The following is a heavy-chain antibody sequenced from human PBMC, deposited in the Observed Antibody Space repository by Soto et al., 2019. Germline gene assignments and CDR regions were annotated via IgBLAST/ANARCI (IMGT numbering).Heavy chain of an antibody. D-gene: IGHD4-17*01. Sequence: GGSLRLSCAASGFTFRSYAMHWVRQAPGKGLEWVAVISYDGSNKYYADSVKGRFTISRDNSKNTLYMQMNSLRAEDTAVYYCARDRDGGAAFDIWCQGTMVTVSS. CDR3: ARDRDGGAAFDI. CDR2: ISYDGSNK. V-gene: IGHV3-30*04. J-gene: IGHJ3*02. CDR1: GFTFRSYA.